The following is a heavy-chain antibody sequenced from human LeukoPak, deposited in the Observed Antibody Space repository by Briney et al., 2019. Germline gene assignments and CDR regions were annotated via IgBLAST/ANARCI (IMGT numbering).Heavy chain of an antibody. V-gene: IGHV1-18*01. Sequence: ASVKVSCKASGYTFTSYGIGWVRQAPGQGLEWMGWISAYNGNTNYAQKLQGRVTMTTDTSTSTAYMELRSLRSDDTAVYYCARRGSSSWSYGMDVWGQGTTVTVSS. D-gene: IGHD6-13*01. J-gene: IGHJ6*02. CDR2: ISAYNGNT. CDR1: GYTFTSYG. CDR3: ARRGSSSWSYGMDV.